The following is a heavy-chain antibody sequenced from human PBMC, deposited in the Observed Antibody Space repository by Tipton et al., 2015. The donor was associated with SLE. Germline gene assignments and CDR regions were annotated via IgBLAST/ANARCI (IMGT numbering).Heavy chain of an antibody. Sequence: SLRLSCAASGFTFDDYAMHWVRPAPGKGLGWGSLICLDGGSTYYADSVKGRFTISRDNSKNSLYLQMNSLRAEDTAVYYCARLYSSSWYGAFDIWGQGTMVTVSS. V-gene: IGHV3-43D*04. CDR1: GFTFDDYA. CDR3: ARLYSSSWYGAFDI. D-gene: IGHD6-13*01. CDR2: ICLDGGST. J-gene: IGHJ3*02.